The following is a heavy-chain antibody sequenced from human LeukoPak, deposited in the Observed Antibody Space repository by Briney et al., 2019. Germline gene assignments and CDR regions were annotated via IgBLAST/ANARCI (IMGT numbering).Heavy chain of an antibody. J-gene: IGHJ5*02. Sequence: SVKVSCKASGGTFSSYAISWVRQAPGQGLEWMGGIIPIFGTANYAQKFQGRVTITADESTSTAYMELSSLRSEDTAVYYCARTTYYYDSSGYYYWFGPWGQGTLVTVSS. D-gene: IGHD3-22*01. CDR3: ARTTYYYDSSGYYYWFGP. CDR2: IIPIFGTA. V-gene: IGHV1-69*01. CDR1: GGTFSSYA.